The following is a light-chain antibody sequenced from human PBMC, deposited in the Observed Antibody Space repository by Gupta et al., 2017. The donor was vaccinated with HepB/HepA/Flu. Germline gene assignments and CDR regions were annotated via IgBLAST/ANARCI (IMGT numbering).Light chain of an antibody. CDR2: QDS. J-gene: IGLJ2*01. Sequence: SYELTQPPSVSVLPGQTASITCSGDKLGDKYACWYQQKPGQSPVLVINQDSKRPSGIPERFSGSNSGNTATLTISGTQAMDEADYYCQAWDSSTEVVFGGGTKLTVL. V-gene: IGLV3-1*01. CDR3: QAWDSSTEVV. CDR1: KLGDKY.